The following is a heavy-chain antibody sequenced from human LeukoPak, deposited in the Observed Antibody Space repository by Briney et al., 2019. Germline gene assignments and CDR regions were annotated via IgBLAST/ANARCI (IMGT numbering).Heavy chain of an antibody. CDR2: IYTSGST. CDR3: ARTAVRWSNYFDY. J-gene: IGHJ4*02. D-gene: IGHD2-8*01. CDR1: GGSISSGSYD. V-gene: IGHV4-61*02. Sequence: SQTLSLTCTVSGGSISSGSYDWSWIRQPAGKGLEWIGRIYTSGSTNYNPSLKSRVTISVDTSKNQFSLKLSSVTAADTAVYYCARTAVRWSNYFDYWGQGNLVTVSS.